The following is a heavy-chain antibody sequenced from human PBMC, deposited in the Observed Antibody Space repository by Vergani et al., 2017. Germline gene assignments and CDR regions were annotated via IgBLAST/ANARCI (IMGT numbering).Heavy chain of an antibody. Sequence: QVQLVESGGGLVKPGGSLRLSCAASGFTFSDYYMSCIRQAPGKGLEWVSYISTSSSYTEYADSVKGRFTISRDHAKNSLYLQMNSLRVEDTAVYYCARYSSGELRYWGQGTLVTVSS. J-gene: IGHJ4*02. CDR2: ISTSSSYT. CDR1: GFTFSDYY. D-gene: IGHD6-19*01. V-gene: IGHV3-11*06. CDR3: ARYSSGELRY.